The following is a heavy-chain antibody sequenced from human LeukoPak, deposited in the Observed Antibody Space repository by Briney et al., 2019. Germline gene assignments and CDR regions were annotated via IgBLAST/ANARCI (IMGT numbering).Heavy chain of an antibody. V-gene: IGHV3-30*18. CDR3: AKSNREDIVVVPAALRDYYFDY. J-gene: IGHJ4*02. CDR1: GFTFSSYG. CDR2: ISYDGSNK. Sequence: PGGSLRLSCAASGFTFSSYGMHWVRQAPGKGLEWVAVISYDGSNKYYADSVKGRFTISRDNSKNTLYLQMNSLRAEDTAVYYCAKSNREDIVVVPAALRDYYFDYWGRGTRVTVPS. D-gene: IGHD2-2*01.